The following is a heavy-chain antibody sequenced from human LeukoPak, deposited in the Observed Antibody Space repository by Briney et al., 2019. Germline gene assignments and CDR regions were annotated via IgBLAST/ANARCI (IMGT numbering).Heavy chain of an antibody. Sequence: GGSLRLSCAVSGFTFSSYEMNWVRQAPGKGLEWVSNIGSSGTTIYYADSVKGRFTISRDNAKNSLYLQMNSLRAEDTAGYYCALLAVATDFDYWGRGALVTVSS. CDR2: IGSSGTTI. CDR3: ALLAVATDFDY. V-gene: IGHV3-48*03. CDR1: GFTFSSYE. J-gene: IGHJ4*02. D-gene: IGHD6-19*01.